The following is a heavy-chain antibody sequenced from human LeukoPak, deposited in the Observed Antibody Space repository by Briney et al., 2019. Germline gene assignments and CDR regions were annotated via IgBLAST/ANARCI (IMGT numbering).Heavy chain of an antibody. CDR1: GFTFSSYG. J-gene: IGHJ5*02. CDR3: ARGHVLLGAPFDP. Sequence: PGRSLRLSCAASGFTFSSYGMHWVRQAPGKGLEWVAVIWYDGSNKYYADSVKGRFTISRDNSKNTLYLQMNSLRAEDTAVYYCARGHVLLGAPFDPWGQGTLVTVSS. V-gene: IGHV3-33*08. CDR2: IWYDGSNK. D-gene: IGHD3-10*01.